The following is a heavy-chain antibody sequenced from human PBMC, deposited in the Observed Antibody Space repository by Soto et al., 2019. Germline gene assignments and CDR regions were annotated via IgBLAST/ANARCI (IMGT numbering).Heavy chain of an antibody. CDR2: IIPIFGTA. D-gene: IGHD6-13*01. Sequence: QVQLVQSGAEVKKPGSSVKVSCKASGGTFSSYAISWVRQAPGQGLEWMGGIIPIFGTANYAQKFQGRVTITAXXSXSXXYMELSSLRSEDTAVYYCARGQLVLRFYYYYGMDVWGQGTTVTVSS. J-gene: IGHJ6*02. CDR3: ARGQLVLRFYYYYGMDV. V-gene: IGHV1-69*12. CDR1: GGTFSSYA.